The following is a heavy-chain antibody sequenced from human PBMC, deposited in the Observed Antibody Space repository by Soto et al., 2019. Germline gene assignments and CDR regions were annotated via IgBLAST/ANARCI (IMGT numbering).Heavy chain of an antibody. CDR3: ARDFRGSHYYYYGMDV. J-gene: IGHJ6*02. V-gene: IGHV1-69*13. Sequence: SVKVSCKASGGTFSCYAISWVRQAPGQGLEWMGGIIPIFGTANYAQKFQGRVTITADESTSTAYMELSSLRSEDTAVYYCARDFRGSHYYYYGMDVWGQGTTVTVSS. CDR2: IIPIFGTA. CDR1: GGTFSCYA. D-gene: IGHD3-10*01.